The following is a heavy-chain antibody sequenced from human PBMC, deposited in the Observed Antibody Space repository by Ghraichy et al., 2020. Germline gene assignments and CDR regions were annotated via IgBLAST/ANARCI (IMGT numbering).Heavy chain of an antibody. V-gene: IGHV4-61*01. CDR3: ARDSPAAGTAFDI. CDR1: GGSVSSGSYY. Sequence: SQTLSLTCTVSGGSVSSGSYYWNWIRQSPGKGLEWIGSFHYSGSTNYNPSLKSRVTISVDKSKNQFSLKVSSVTAADTAVYYCARDSPAAGTAFDIWGRGTMVTVSS. D-gene: IGHD6-13*01. CDR2: FHYSGST. J-gene: IGHJ3*02.